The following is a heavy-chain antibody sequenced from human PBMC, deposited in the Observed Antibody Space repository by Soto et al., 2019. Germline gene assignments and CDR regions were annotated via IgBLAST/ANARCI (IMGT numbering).Heavy chain of an antibody. CDR1: GYSFTSYW. CDR3: ARLRMSIAARRGPYYYYGMDV. D-gene: IGHD6-6*01. Sequence: HGESLKISCKGSGYSFTSYWISWVRQMPGKGLEWMGRIDPSDSYTNYSPSFQGHVTISADKSISTAYLQWSSLKASDTAMYYCARLRMSIAARRGPYYYYGMDVWGQGTTVTVSS. CDR2: IDPSDSYT. V-gene: IGHV5-10-1*01. J-gene: IGHJ6*02.